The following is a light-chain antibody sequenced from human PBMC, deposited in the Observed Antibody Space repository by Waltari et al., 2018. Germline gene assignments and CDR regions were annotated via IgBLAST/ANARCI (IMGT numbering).Light chain of an antibody. V-gene: IGLV1-44*01. CDR1: YSNIGSNV. Sequence: QSVLPQPPSASGPPGPRVTISCSGSYSNIGSNVVNWYQQLPGKAPKRLIYRSDRRPSGVPVRFSGSKAGSSAALAIDGLHSEDEADYYCASWDDSLNGHWVFGGGTKVTVL. CDR3: ASWDDSLNGHWV. J-gene: IGLJ3*02. CDR2: RSD.